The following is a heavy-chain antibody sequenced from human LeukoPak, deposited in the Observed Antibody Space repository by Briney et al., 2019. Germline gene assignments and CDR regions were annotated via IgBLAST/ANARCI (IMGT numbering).Heavy chain of an antibody. Sequence: SETLSLTCTVSGGSISSSSYYWGWIRQPPGKGLEWIGSIYYTGSTYYNPSFKSRVTISVDTSKNKFSLKMSSVTAADTALYYCANTLAVVGSSFDFWGQGILVTVSA. CDR2: IYYTGST. CDR1: GGSISSSSYY. CDR3: ANTLAVVGSSFDF. D-gene: IGHD6-19*01. V-gene: IGHV4-39*01. J-gene: IGHJ4*02.